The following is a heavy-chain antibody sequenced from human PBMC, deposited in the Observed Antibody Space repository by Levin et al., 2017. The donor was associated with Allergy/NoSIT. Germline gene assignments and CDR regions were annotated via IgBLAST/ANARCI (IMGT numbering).Heavy chain of an antibody. D-gene: IGHD1-26*01. CDR1: GFTFTTYN. Sequence: GGSLRLSCSASGFTFTTYNMNWVRQAPGKGLEWVSHISSSSNSIFYADSVKGRFTISRDNARNSLSLQMNSLRAEDTAVYYCTRNHPEIVGHKEYCFDIWGQGTVVTVSS. CDR3: TRNHPEIVGHKEYCFDI. J-gene: IGHJ3*02. CDR2: ISSSSNSI. V-gene: IGHV3-48*01.